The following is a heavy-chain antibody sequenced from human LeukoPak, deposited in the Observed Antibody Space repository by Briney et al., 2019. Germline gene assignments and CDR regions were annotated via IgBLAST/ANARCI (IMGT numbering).Heavy chain of an antibody. CDR1: GGSISSSSYY. CDR2: INHSGST. J-gene: IGHJ4*02. D-gene: IGHD5-18*01. Sequence: SETLSLTCTVSGGSISSSSYYWSWIRQPPGKGLEWIGEINHSGSTNYNPSLKSRVTISVDTSKNQFSLKLSSVTAADTAVYYCAGENTAMDNGGFDYWGQGTLVTVSS. CDR3: AGENTAMDNGGFDY. V-gene: IGHV4-39*07.